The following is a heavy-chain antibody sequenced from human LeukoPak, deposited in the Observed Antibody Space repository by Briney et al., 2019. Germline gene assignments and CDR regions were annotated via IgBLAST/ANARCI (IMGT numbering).Heavy chain of an antibody. Sequence: SETLSLTCTVSGGSISSYYWSWIRQPPGKGLEWIGYIYYSGSTSYNPSLKSRVTISVDTSKNQFSLRLSSVTAADTAVYYCARGFDGHIAFDIWGQGTMVTVSS. D-gene: IGHD3-9*01. J-gene: IGHJ3*02. CDR2: IYYSGST. V-gene: IGHV4-30-4*08. CDR1: GGSISSYY. CDR3: ARGFDGHIAFDI.